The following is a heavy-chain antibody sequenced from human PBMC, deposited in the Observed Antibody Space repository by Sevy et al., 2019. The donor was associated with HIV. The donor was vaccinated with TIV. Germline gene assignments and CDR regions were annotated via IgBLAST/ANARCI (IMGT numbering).Heavy chain of an antibody. J-gene: IGHJ4*02. V-gene: IGHV3-74*01. CDR1: GFTFSSYW. D-gene: IGHD3-9*01. Sequence: GGSLRRSCEASGFTFSSYWMHWVRQVPGKGLGWVSRIDPDGSRTSYVDSVKGRFTISRDNAKNTLYMKMNSLRGKDTAVYYCAKDFDWPSGYWGQGTLVTVSS. CDR2: IDPDGSRT. CDR3: AKDFDWPSGY.